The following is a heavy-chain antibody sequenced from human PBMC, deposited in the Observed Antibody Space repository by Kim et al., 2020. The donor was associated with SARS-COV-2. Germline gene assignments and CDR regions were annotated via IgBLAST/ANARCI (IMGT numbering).Heavy chain of an antibody. CDR1: GGSISSSGYY. J-gene: IGHJ6*02. Sequence: SETLSLTCTVSGGSISSSGYYWGWIRQPPGKGLEWIGSIYYSGSTYYNPSLKSRVTISVDTSKNQFSLKLSSVTAADTAVYYCARVILTTDYYYYYGMDVWGQGTTVTVSS. V-gene: IGHV4-39*07. CDR2: IYYSGST. CDR3: ARVILTTDYYYYYGMDV. D-gene: IGHD1-1*01.